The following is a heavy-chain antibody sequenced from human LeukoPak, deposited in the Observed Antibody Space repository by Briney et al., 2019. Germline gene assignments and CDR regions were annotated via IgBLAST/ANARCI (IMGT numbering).Heavy chain of an antibody. D-gene: IGHD2-2*02. V-gene: IGHV4-59*12. CDR3: ARDQYRRMDY. CDR1: GGSISSYY. J-gene: IGHJ4*02. CDR2: IYYSGST. Sequence: SETLSLTCTVSGGSISSYYWSWIRQPPGKGLEWIGYIYYSGSTDYNPSLKSRVTMSVDTSKNQFSLKLSSVTAADTAVYYCARDQYRRMDYWGQGTLVTVSS.